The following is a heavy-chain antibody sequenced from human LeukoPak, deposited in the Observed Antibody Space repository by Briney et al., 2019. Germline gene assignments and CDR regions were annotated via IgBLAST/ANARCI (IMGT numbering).Heavy chain of an antibody. CDR3: ARPRRDGYNYS. J-gene: IGHJ4*02. D-gene: IGHD5-24*01. CDR1: GGTFSSYA. V-gene: IGHV1-69*06. Sequence: GASVKVSCKASGGTFSSYAISWVRQAPGQGLEWMGGIIPIFGTANYAQKFQGRVTITADKSTSTAYMELSRLRSDDTAVYYCARPRRDGYNYSWGQGTLVTVSS. CDR2: IIPIFGTA.